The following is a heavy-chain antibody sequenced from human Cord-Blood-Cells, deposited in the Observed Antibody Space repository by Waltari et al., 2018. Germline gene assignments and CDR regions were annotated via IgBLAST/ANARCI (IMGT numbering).Heavy chain of an antibody. V-gene: IGHV3-15*01. Sequence: EVQLVESGGGLVKPGGSLRLSCAASGFTFSNAWMSWVRQAPGKGLEWVGRSKNKTDGGTTDYAAPVKGRFTISRDDSKNTLYLQMNSLKTEDTAVYYCTTVIAAAGKDWWGQGTLVTVSS. J-gene: IGHJ4*02. CDR2: SKNKTDGGTT. CDR1: GFTFSNAW. CDR3: TTVIAAAGKDW. D-gene: IGHD6-13*01.